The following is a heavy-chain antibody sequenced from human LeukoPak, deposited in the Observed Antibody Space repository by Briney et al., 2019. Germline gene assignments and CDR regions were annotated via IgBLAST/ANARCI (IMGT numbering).Heavy chain of an antibody. D-gene: IGHD6-6*01. CDR1: GFTLSSYG. J-gene: IGHJ4*02. V-gene: IGHV3-33*01. Sequence: GGSLRLSCAASGFTLSSYGMHWVRQAPGKGLEWVAVVWYDRSPKLYADSVKGRFTISGDYSKNTLYLQMNSLRVEDTAVYYCARDQSPYSSSSVIDFWGQGTLVSVSS. CDR2: VWYDRSPK. CDR3: ARDQSPYSSSSVIDF.